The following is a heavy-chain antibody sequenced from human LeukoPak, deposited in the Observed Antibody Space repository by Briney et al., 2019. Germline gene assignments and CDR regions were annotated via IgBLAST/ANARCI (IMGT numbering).Heavy chain of an antibody. CDR3: ARDRISEGHDY. CDR1: GFTFSDYY. CDR2: ISSSGSTI. J-gene: IGHJ4*02. Sequence: GGSLRRYCAASGFTFSDYYMSWIRQAQGKGLEGVSYISSSGSTIYYADSVKGRFTISRDNAKNSLYLQINSLRAEDTAVYYCARDRISEGHDYWGQGTLVTVSS. V-gene: IGHV3-11*04.